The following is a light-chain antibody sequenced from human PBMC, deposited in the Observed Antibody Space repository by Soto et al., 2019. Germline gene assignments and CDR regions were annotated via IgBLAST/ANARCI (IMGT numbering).Light chain of an antibody. V-gene: IGLV2-11*01. Sequence: QSALTQPRSVSGSPGQSVTISCPGTNSDVGAYYYVSWHQQHPGKAPKLMIYDVSKRPSGVPDRFSGSKSGNTASLTISGLQAEDEADYYCCSYAGSYSWVFGGGTKLTVL. J-gene: IGLJ3*02. CDR2: DVS. CDR1: NSDVGAYYY. CDR3: CSYAGSYSWV.